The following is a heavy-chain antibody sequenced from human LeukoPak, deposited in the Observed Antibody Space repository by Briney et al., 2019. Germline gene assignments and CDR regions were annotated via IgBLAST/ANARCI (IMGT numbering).Heavy chain of an antibody. Sequence: GGPLRLSCAASGFTFSTYSMHWVRQAPGKGLEWISYISISTSDIYYADSVKGRFTISRDNARNSLDLQMNSLRDEVTAVYYCARDYLYAFDYWGQGTLVTVSS. J-gene: IGHJ4*02. CDR2: ISISTSDI. D-gene: IGHD2-2*01. CDR3: ARDYLYAFDY. V-gene: IGHV3-48*02. CDR1: GFTFSTYS.